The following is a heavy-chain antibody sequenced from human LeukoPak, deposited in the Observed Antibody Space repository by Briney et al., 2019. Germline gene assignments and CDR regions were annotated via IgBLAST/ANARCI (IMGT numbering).Heavy chain of an antibody. J-gene: IGHJ5*02. CDR1: GFTFSSYA. D-gene: IGHD1-26*01. CDR3: AREVVGATGSNWFDP. V-gene: IGHV3-23*01. Sequence: PGGSLRLSCAASGFTFSSYAMSWVRQAPGKGLEWVSAISGNGGSTYDADSVKGRITISRDNSKNTLYLQMNSLRAEDTAVYFCAREVVGATGSNWFDPWGQGTLVTVSS. CDR2: ISGNGGST.